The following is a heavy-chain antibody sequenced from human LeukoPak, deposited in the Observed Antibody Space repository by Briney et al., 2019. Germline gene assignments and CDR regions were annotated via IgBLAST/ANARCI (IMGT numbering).Heavy chain of an antibody. CDR3: AKAHSGSYRPYFDY. CDR2: ISGSGGST. CDR1: GFTFSSYA. J-gene: IGHJ4*02. Sequence: GGSLRLSCEASGFTFSSYAMSWVRQAPGKGLEWVSAISGSGGSTYYADSVKGRFTISRDNSKNTLYLQMNSLRAEDTAVYYCAKAHSGSYRPYFDYWGQGTLVTVSS. D-gene: IGHD1-26*01. V-gene: IGHV3-23*01.